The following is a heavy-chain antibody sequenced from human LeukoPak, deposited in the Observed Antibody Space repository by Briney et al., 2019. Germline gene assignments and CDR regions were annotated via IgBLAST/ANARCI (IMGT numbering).Heavy chain of an antibody. D-gene: IGHD3-22*01. CDR1: GFTFSSYA. CDR2: ISGSGGST. V-gene: IGHV3-23*01. CDR3: AKDSDYYDSSGYRVY. J-gene: IGHJ4*02. Sequence: PGGSLRLSCAASGFTFSSYAMSWVRQAPGKGLEWVSAISGSGGSTYYADSVKGRFTISRDNSKNTLYLQMNSLRAEDTAVYYRAKDSDYYDSSGYRVYWGQGTLVTVSS.